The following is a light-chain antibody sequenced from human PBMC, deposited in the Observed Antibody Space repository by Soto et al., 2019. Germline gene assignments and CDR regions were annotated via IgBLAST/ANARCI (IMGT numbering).Light chain of an antibody. CDR3: SSFAGGGNPVL. V-gene: IGLV2-8*01. CDR2: EVT. Sequence: QSALTQPPSASGSLGQSVTISCTGTSSDVGVYNYVSWHQQHPGKAPKVMIYEVTKRPPGVPDRFSGSKSGNTASLTVSGLKAEDEADYYCSSFAGGGNPVLLGGGTKLTVL. CDR1: SSDVGVYNY. J-gene: IGLJ2*01.